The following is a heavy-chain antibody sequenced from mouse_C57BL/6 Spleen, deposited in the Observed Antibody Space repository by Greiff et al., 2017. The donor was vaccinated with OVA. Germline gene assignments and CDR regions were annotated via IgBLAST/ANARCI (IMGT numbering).Heavy chain of an antibody. CDR1: GYTFTSYW. Sequence: QVQLQQPGAELVKPGASVKMSCKASGYTFTSYWITWVKQRPGQGLAWIGDIYPGSGSTNYNEKFKSKATLTVDTSSSTAYMQLSSLTSEDSAVYYCARGGNWEYYFDYWGQGTTLTVSS. CDR2: IYPGSGST. J-gene: IGHJ2*01. D-gene: IGHD4-1*01. V-gene: IGHV1-55*01. CDR3: ARGGNWEYYFDY.